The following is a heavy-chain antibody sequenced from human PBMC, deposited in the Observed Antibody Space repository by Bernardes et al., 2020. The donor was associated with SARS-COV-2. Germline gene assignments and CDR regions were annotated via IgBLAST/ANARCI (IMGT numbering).Heavy chain of an antibody. CDR3: ATGGFGEGLSQFDY. D-gene: IGHD3-10*01. CDR1: GFTSSGYG. J-gene: IGHJ4*02. V-gene: IGHV3-30*03. Sequence: RECLRLACAATGFTSSGYGMHRVREAPGKALEWVAVISHDGSTQYYEDSVKGRFTISRDNSKNPPYLQMNSLRTEDTAVDYCATGGFGEGLSQFDYWGQGTLVTVSS. CDR2: ISHDGSTQ.